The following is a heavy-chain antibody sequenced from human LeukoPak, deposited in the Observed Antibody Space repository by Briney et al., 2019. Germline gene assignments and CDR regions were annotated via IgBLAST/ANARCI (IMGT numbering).Heavy chain of an antibody. D-gene: IGHD6-13*01. CDR2: IIPILGIA. CDR3: ARELSWYRLAEGGDAFDI. CDR1: VGTFSSYA. Sequence: SVKVSCKASVGTFSSYAISWGRQAPGQGLEWRGRIIPILGIANYAQKFQGRVTITADKSTSTAYMELSSLRSEDTAVYYCARELSWYRLAEGGDAFDIWGQGTMVTVSS. V-gene: IGHV1-69*04. J-gene: IGHJ3*02.